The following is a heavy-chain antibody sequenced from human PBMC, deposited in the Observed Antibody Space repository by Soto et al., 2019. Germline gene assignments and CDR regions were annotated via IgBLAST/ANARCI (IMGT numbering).Heavy chain of an antibody. J-gene: IGHJ6*02. D-gene: IGHD3-22*01. CDR1: GYTFTGYY. CDR3: ARTFYDSSGYTYYYYGMDV. V-gene: IGHV1-2*04. CDR2: INPNSGGT. Sequence: ASVKVSCKASGYTFTGYYMHWVRQAPGQGLEWMGWINPNSGGTNYAQKFQGWVTMTRDTSISTAYMELSRLRSDDTAVYYCARTFYDSSGYTYYYYGMDVWGQGTTVTVSS.